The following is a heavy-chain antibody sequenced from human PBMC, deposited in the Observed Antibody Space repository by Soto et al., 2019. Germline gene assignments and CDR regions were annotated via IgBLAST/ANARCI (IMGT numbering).Heavy chain of an antibody. CDR1: GGSISSSSYY. J-gene: IGHJ6*02. CDR2: IYYSGST. CDR3: ARHSKIAAAGNGKYYYYGMDV. Sequence: SETLSLTCTVSGGSISSSSYYWGWIRQPPGKGLEWIGSIYYSGSTYYNPSLKSRVTISVDTSKNQFSLKLSSVTAADTAVYYCARHSKIAAAGNGKYYYYGMDVWGQGTTVTVSS. D-gene: IGHD6-13*01. V-gene: IGHV4-39*01.